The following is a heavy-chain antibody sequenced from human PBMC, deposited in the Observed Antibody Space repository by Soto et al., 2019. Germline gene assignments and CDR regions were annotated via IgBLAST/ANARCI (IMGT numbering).Heavy chain of an antibody. V-gene: IGHV5-51*01. D-gene: IGHD3-10*01. CDR1: GYTFIYFW. CDR3: ARQGTSRGSGYAAFDF. J-gene: IGHJ4*02. CDR2: IYPGASDI. Sequence: GESLKISCQASGYTFIYFWVAWVRQVPGKGLEWMGVIYPGASDIRYSPSFEGHVTISADKSTNTAYLQWSSLEAADTAIYYCARQGTSRGSGYAAFDFWGPGTLVTVSS.